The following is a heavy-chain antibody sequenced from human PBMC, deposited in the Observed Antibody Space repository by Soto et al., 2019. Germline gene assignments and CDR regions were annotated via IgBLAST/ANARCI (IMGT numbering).Heavy chain of an antibody. V-gene: IGHV4-30-4*01. D-gene: IGHD2-2*01. Sequence: SETLSLTCSVSGDYIHVGGYYWTWIRQRPGKGLEWMGYIYYTGKTYYNPSLESRLTMSVDRPKNQFSLRLTSVTAADTAVYFCGRDLTSNANCIDPWGQGTLVTVSS. CDR3: GRDLTSNANCIDP. J-gene: IGHJ5*02. CDR2: IYYTGKT. CDR1: GDYIHVGGYY.